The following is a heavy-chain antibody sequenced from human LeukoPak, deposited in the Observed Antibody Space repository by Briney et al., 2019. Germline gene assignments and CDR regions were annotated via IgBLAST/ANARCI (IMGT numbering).Heavy chain of an antibody. CDR2: IYTSGST. J-gene: IGHJ3*02. D-gene: IGHD3-22*01. Sequence: SETLSLTCTVSGGSISRGSYYWSWIRQPAGKGLEWIGRIYTSGSTNYNPSLKSRVTISVDTSKNQFSLKLSSVTAADTAVYYCARTWIVVVMGAFDIWGQGTMVTVSS. CDR1: GGSISRGSYY. V-gene: IGHV4-61*02. CDR3: ARTWIVVVMGAFDI.